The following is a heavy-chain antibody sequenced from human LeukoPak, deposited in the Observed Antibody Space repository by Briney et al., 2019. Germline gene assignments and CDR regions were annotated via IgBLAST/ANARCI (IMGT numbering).Heavy chain of an antibody. D-gene: IGHD3-10*01. V-gene: IGHV4-31*03. J-gene: IGHJ4*02. CDR1: GGSISSGGHY. CDR2: IFYSGSA. CDR3: ARGSTLIRGFDY. Sequence: SETLSPTCTVSGGSISSGGHYWSWIRQHPEKSLEWIVYIFYSGSAYYNPSLKSRVTISVDTSKSQFSLKLSSVTAADTAVYYCARGSTLIRGFDYWGQGTLVTLSS.